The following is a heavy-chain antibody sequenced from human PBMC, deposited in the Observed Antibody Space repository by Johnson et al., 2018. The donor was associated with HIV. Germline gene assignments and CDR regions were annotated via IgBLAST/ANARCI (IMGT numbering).Heavy chain of an antibody. Sequence: QVQLVESGGGVVRPGGSLRLSCAASGFTFSTYAMHWVRQDPGKGLEWVAVISYDGSNKYYAASVKGRFTISRDNAKNSLYLQMHSLRAEDTAVYYCVCLRAWTFDIWGQGTMVTVSS. J-gene: IGHJ3*02. D-gene: IGHD3-10*01. V-gene: IGHV3-30*04. CDR2: ISYDGSNK. CDR1: GFTFSTYA. CDR3: VCLRAWTFDI.